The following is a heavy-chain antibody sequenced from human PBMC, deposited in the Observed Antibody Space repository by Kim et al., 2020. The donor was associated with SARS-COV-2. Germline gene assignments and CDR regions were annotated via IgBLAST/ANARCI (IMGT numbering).Heavy chain of an antibody. CDR3: AKDLIAVAGDY. D-gene: IGHD6-19*01. Sequence: GGSLRLSCAASGYTFSSYGMHWVRQAPGKGLEWVAVISYDGSNKYYADSVKGRFTISRDNSKNTLYLQMNSLRAEDTAVYYCAKDLIAVAGDYWGQGTLVTVSS. V-gene: IGHV3-30*18. CDR2: ISYDGSNK. J-gene: IGHJ4*02. CDR1: GYTFSSYG.